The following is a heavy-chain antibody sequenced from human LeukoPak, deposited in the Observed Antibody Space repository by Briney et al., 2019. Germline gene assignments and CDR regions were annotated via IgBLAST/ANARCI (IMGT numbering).Heavy chain of an antibody. J-gene: IGHJ4*02. CDR1: GYTFTGYY. CDR3: ARDPYDFWSGYLFDY. CDR2: INPDSGDS. Sequence: ASVKVSCKASGYTFTGYYMHWVRQAPGQGLEWMGRINPDSGDSNYAQKFQGRVAMTRDTSLSTAYMELSSLRSDDTAVYYCARDPYDFWSGYLFDYWGQGTLVTVSS. D-gene: IGHD3-3*01. V-gene: IGHV1-2*06.